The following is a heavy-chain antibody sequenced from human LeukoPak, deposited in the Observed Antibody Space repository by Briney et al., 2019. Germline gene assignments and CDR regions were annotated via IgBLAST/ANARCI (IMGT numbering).Heavy chain of an antibody. V-gene: IGHV1-69*13. CDR2: IIPIFGTA. CDR1: GGTFSSYA. J-gene: IGHJ4*02. D-gene: IGHD3-22*01. CDR3: ATGVYYYDSSGYYYFPFDY. Sequence: GASVEVSCKASGGTFSSYAISWVRQAPGQGLEWMGGIIPIFGTANYAQKFQGRVTITADESTSTAYMELSSLRSEDTAVYYCATGVYYYDSSGYYYFPFDYWGQGTLVTVSS.